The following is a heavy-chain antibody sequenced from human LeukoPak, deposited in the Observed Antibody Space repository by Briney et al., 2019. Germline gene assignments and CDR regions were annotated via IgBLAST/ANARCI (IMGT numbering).Heavy chain of an antibody. D-gene: IGHD6-13*01. CDR1: GGSISSSSYY. V-gene: IGHV4-39*07. J-gene: IGHJ6*03. CDR2: IYYSGST. Sequence: SETLSLTCTVSGGSISSSSYYWGWIRQPPGKGLEWIGSIYYSGSTYYNPSLKSRVTVSVDTSKNQFSLKLSSVTAADTAVYYCARVDSSWGYYYYMDVWGKGTTVTVSS. CDR3: ARVDSSWGYYYYMDV.